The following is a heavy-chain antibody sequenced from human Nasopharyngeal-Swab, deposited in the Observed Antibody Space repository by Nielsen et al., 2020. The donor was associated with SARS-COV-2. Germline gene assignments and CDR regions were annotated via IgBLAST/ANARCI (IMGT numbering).Heavy chain of an antibody. Sequence: SLKISCAASGFTFDDYAMHWVRQAPGKGLEKVSGISWNSGSIGYADSVKGRFTISRDNAKNSLYLQMNSLRAEDTALYYCAKLPVHYGDYDYFDYWGQGTLVTVSS. CDR2: ISWNSGSI. CDR3: AKLPVHYGDYDYFDY. CDR1: GFTFDDYA. V-gene: IGHV3-9*01. D-gene: IGHD4-17*01. J-gene: IGHJ4*02.